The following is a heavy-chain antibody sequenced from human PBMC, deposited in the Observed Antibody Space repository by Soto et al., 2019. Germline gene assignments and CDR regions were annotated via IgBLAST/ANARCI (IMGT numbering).Heavy chain of an antibody. D-gene: IGHD2-8*01. CDR1: GFTFSSYA. V-gene: IGHV3-23*01. CDR3: AKGVRGGYCTNGVCWTIDY. CDR2: ISGSGGST. J-gene: IGHJ4*02. Sequence: GGSLRLSCAASGFTFSSYAMSWVRQAPGKGLEWVSAISGSGGSTYYADSVKGRFTISRDNSKNTLYLQMNSLRAEDTAVYYCAKGVRGGYCTNGVCWTIDYWGQGTLVTVSS.